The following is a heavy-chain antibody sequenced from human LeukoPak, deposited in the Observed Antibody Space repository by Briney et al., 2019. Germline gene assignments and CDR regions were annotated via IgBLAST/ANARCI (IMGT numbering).Heavy chain of an antibody. V-gene: IGHV1-69*13. CDR3: ASGSFDWSGYSAVDY. CDR1: GGTFSSYA. D-gene: IGHD3-3*01. CDR2: IIPIFGTA. J-gene: IGHJ4*02. Sequence: ASVKVSCKASGGTFSSYAISWVRQAPGQGLEWMGGIIPIFGTANYAQKFQGRVTITADESTSTAYMELSSLRSEDTAGYYCASGSFDWSGYSAVDYWGQGTLVTVSS.